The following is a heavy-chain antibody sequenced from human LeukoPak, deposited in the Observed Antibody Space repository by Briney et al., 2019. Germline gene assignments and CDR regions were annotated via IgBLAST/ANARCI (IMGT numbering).Heavy chain of an antibody. J-gene: IGHJ4*02. CDR1: GGSISSYY. Sequence: SETLSLTCTVSGGSISSYYWSWIRQPAGKGLEWIGRIYISGSTNYNPSLKSRVTMSVDTSKNQFSLKLSSVTAADTAVYYCARDRGNTMVRGVMDYWGQGTLVTVSS. D-gene: IGHD3-10*01. CDR2: IYISGST. CDR3: ARDRGNTMVRGVMDY. V-gene: IGHV4-4*07.